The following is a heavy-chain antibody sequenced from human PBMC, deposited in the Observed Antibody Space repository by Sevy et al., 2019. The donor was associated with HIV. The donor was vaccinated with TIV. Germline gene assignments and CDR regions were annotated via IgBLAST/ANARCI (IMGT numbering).Heavy chain of an antibody. V-gene: IGHV3-30*04. CDR3: ARLVTCGGDCYYLDS. Sequence: GGSLRLSCAASGFTFSNYDMHWVRQAPGKGLEWVAVISHDERYKNYADSVKVRFTISRDNFKNTLFLQMDSLRAEDTAVYFCARLVTCGGDCYYLDSWGQGALVTVSS. CDR1: GFTFSNYD. CDR2: ISHDERYK. D-gene: IGHD2-21*02. J-gene: IGHJ4*02.